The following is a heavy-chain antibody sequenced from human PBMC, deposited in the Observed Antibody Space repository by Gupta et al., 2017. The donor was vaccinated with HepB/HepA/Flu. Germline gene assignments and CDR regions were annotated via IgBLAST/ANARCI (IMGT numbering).Heavy chain of an antibody. Sequence: VQLLQSGAGSVQPGGYLRVSCLGSGFIFRKYAMSWVRQAPGKGLEWVSFISISGGSTYYADSVKGRFTISRDNSKNTLYLQMNNLRVEDAAVYYCAKYSFAGATNDYFDYWGQGTLVSVSS. V-gene: IGHV3-23*01. CDR1: GFIFRKYA. CDR3: AKYSFAGATNDYFDY. J-gene: IGHJ4*02. CDR2: ISISGGST. D-gene: IGHD1-26*01.